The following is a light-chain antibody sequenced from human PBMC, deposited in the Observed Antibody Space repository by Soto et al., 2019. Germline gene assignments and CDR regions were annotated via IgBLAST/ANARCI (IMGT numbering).Light chain of an antibody. Sequence: EIVLTQSPGTLSLSPVESATLSCRASQSVSSSYVAWYQQKPGQAPRLLIYGASSRATGIPGRFSGSGSGTDFTLSISRLETEDFAVYYCQQFGRYRTFGQGTKVDIK. J-gene: IGKJ1*01. CDR2: GAS. CDR1: QSVSSSY. CDR3: QQFGRYRT. V-gene: IGKV3-20*01.